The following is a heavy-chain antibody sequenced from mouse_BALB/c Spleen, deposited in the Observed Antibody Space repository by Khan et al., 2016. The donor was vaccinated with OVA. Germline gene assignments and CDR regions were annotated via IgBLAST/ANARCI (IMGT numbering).Heavy chain of an antibody. V-gene: IGHV1S34*01. J-gene: IGHJ4*01. CDR1: GYPFTAYY. CDR2: ISCYNGDP. CDR3: ARDGYHDAMDY. Sequence: LVKPGASVTISCKASGYPFTAYYIHWVKQSHGESLEWIGFISCYNGDPNYNQKFKGKATFSVDTSSSTAYMQFNSLKSEDSAVYYCARDGYHDAMDYWGQGTSVTVSS. D-gene: IGHD2-3*01.